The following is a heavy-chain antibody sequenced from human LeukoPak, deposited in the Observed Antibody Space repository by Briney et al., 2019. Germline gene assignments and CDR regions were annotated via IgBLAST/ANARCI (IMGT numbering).Heavy chain of an antibody. D-gene: IGHD6-13*01. CDR3: AKDSHWIRGEAAGKWLNGMDV. CDR1: GFTFSSYA. V-gene: IGHV3-23*01. CDR2: ISGSGGST. J-gene: IGHJ6*02. Sequence: PGGSLRLSCAASGFTFSSYAMSWVRQAPGKGLEWVSAISGSGGSTYYADSVKGRFTISRDNSKNTLYLQMNSLRAEDTAVYYCAKDSHWIRGEAAGKWLNGMDVWGQGTTVTVSS.